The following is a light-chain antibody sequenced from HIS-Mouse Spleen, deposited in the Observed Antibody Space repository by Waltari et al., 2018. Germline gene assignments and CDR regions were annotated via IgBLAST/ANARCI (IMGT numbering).Light chain of an antibody. CDR2: EVS. Sequence: QSALTQPAYVSGSPGQSITISCTGTSRDGGGYNYVPWYQQHPGKAPKLMIYEVSNRPSGVSNRFSGSKSGNTASLTISGLQAEDEADYYCSSYTSSSTLVFGGGTKLTVL. V-gene: IGLV2-14*01. J-gene: IGLJ2*01. CDR1: SRDGGGYNY. CDR3: SSYTSSSTLV.